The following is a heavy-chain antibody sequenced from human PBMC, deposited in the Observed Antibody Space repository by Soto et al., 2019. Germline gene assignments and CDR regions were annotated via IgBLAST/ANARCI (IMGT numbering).Heavy chain of an antibody. CDR3: ASVPDSHSWCGYFRG. CDR2: INHTGST. Sequence: PSETLSLSCAVYGGSFSGYYWTWIREPPGKGLEWIGYINHTGSTNYNSSLKSRVTISVDTSRNQLSLSLSSVTAADTAVYYCASVPDSHSWCGYFRGWRQAPPLNVSA. V-gene: IGHV4-34*01. J-gene: IGHJ4*02. CDR1: GGSFSGYY. D-gene: IGHD3-3*02.